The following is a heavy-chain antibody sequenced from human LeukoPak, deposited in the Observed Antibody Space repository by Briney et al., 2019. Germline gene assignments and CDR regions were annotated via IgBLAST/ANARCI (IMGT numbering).Heavy chain of an antibody. D-gene: IGHD3-22*01. CDR2: SGNAGDT. Sequence: GGSLRLSCAASGFTFDVSAMNWVRQAPGKGLEWVSASGNAGDTYYADSVKGRFTISRDNAKNSLYLQMDSLRVEDTAVYYCAKRADSSAHSFDYWGQGTLVTVSS. CDR3: AKRADSSAHSFDY. J-gene: IGHJ4*02. CDR1: GFTFDVSA. V-gene: IGHV3-69-1*01.